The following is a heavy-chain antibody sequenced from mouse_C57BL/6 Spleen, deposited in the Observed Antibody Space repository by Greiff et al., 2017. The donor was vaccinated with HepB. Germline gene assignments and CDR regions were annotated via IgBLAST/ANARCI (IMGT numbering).Heavy chain of an antibody. D-gene: IGHD4-1*02. V-gene: IGHV1-54*01. CDR1: GYAFTNYL. CDR2: INPGSGGT. J-gene: IGHJ4*01. CDR3: ARRPNWPNYYAMDY. Sequence: VQVVESGAELVRPGTSVKVSCKASGYAFTNYLIEWVKQRPGQGLEWIGVINPGSGGTNYNEKFKGKATLTADKSSSTAYMQLSSLTSEDSAVYFCARRPNWPNYYAMDYWGQGTSVTVSS.